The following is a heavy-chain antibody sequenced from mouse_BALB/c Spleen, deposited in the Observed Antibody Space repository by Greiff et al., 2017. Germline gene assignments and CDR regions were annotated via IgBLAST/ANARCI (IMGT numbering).Heavy chain of an antibody. Sequence: DVHLVESGGDLVKPGGSLKLSCAASGFTFSSYGMSWVRQTPDKRLEWVATISSGGSYTYYPDSVKGRFTISRDNAKNTLYLQMSSLKSEDTAMYYCARRWLLRSFDVWGAGTTVTVSS. D-gene: IGHD2-3*01. J-gene: IGHJ1*01. CDR1: GFTFSSYG. CDR2: ISSGGSYT. CDR3: ARRWLLRSFDV. V-gene: IGHV5-6*01.